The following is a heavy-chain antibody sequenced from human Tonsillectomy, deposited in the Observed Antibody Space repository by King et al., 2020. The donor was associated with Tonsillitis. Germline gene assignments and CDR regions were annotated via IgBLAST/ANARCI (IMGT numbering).Heavy chain of an antibody. J-gene: IGHJ4*02. V-gene: IGHV2-70*04. D-gene: IGHD4-23*01. CDR2: IDWDDDK. CDR3: ARIPPDYGGNSFDY. Sequence: VTLKESGPALVKPPQTLTLTCTFSGFSLSTSGMCVSWIRQPPGKALEWLARIDWDDDKFYSISLKTRLTISKDTSKNQVVLTMTNMDPVDTATYYCARIPPDYGGNSFDYWGQGTLVTVSS. CDR1: GFSLSTSGMC.